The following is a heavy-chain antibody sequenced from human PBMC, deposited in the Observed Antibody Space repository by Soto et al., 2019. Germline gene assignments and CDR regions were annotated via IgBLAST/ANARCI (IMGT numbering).Heavy chain of an antibody. CDR1: GYSFTSYW. J-gene: IGHJ6*02. Sequence: GASLKISCQVSGYSFTSYWISWVRQMPGKVLEWMGRIDPSDSYTNYSPSFQGHVTISADKSISTAYLQWSSLKASDTAMYYCARHNSYYYDSSGHRSEQLMDVWGQGTTDT. CDR3: ARHNSYYYDSSGHRSEQLMDV. D-gene: IGHD3-22*01. CDR2: IDPSDSYT. V-gene: IGHV5-10-1*01.